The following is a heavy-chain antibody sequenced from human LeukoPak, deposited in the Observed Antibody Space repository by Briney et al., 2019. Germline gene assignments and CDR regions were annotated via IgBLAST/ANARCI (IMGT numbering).Heavy chain of an antibody. J-gene: IGHJ6*02. D-gene: IGHD5-18*01. CDR2: IYYSGST. CDR1: GGSISSYY. V-gene: IGHV4-59*08. CDR3: ARLGDAAMVTPAGMDV. Sequence: SGTLSLTCTVSGGSISSYYWSWIRQPPGKGLEWIGYIYYSGSTNYNPSLKSRVTISVDTSKNQFSLKLSSVTAADTAVYYCARLGDAAMVTPAGMDVWGQGTTVTVSS.